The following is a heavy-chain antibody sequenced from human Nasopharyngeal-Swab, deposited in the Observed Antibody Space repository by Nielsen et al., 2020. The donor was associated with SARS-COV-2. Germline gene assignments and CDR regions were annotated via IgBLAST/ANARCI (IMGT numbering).Heavy chain of an antibody. D-gene: IGHD3-9*01. CDR1: GGSISSSSSY. CDR3: ARAGVDTSTGSSGGCFDY. J-gene: IGHJ4*02. CDR2: IYYGGST. V-gene: IGHV4-39*01. Sequence: SETLSLTCTVSGGSISSSSSYWGWIRQPPGKGLEWIGSIYYGGSTYYTPSLNSRVTISVDTSKSQFSLKLRSVTAADTAVYYCARAGVDTSTGSSGGCFDYWGQGALVTVSS.